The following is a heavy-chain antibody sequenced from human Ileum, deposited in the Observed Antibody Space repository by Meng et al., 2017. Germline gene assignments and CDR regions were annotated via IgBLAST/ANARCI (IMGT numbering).Heavy chain of an antibody. CDR3: VKDRQSYNSVWDAFDV. Sequence: ESLKISCAASGFIFSEYAMSWVRQAPGKGLEWVSSIYGPGDGTFYADSVKGNFTISRDNSRNTLYLQRNGLRAEDTGGYYCVKDRQSYNSVWDAFDVWGQGTLVTVSS. J-gene: IGHJ3*01. CDR1: GFIFSEYA. CDR2: IYGPGDGT. V-gene: IGHV3-23*01. D-gene: IGHD1-1*01.